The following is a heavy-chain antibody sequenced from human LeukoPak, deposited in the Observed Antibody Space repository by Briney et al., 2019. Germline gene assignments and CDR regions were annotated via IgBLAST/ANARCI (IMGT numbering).Heavy chain of an antibody. CDR2: IVISGGNT. D-gene: IGHD1-1*01. CDR3: AKGEVGTDYYYYGMDV. Sequence: GGSLRLSCAASGFTFRNYAMSWVRQAPGKGLEWVSSIVISGGNTYDADSVKGRFTISRDNSKNTLYLQMNSLRAEDTAVYYCAKGEVGTDYYYYGMDVWGQGTTVTVSS. J-gene: IGHJ6*02. CDR1: GFTFRNYA. V-gene: IGHV3-23*01.